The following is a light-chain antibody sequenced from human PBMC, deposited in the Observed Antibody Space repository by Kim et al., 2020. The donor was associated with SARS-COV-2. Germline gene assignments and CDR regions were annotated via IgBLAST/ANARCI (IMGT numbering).Light chain of an antibody. CDR1: SRDVGSSIR. CDR2: EVS. V-gene: IGLV2-18*02. CDR3: SSYTSSSTLI. Sequence: GQPVIISWTGTSRDVGSSIRVSWYQQPPDTAPKLIIYEVSDRPSGVPHRFSGSKSGNTASLTISWLQTEDEADYYCSSYTSSSTLIFGGGTKVTVL. J-gene: IGLJ2*01.